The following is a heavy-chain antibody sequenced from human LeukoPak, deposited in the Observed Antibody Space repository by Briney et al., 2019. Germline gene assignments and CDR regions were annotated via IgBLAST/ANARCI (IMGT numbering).Heavy chain of an antibody. J-gene: IGHJ3*02. V-gene: IGHV3-48*03. CDR1: GFTFSSYE. CDR2: ISGSST. Sequence: GGSLRLSCAASGFTFSSYEMNWVRQAPGKGLEWVSYISGSSTYYADSVRGRFTISRDNAKNSPYLQMNSLRAEDTAVYYCARCPRSSDAFDIWGQGTMVTVSS. CDR3: ARCPRSSDAFDI.